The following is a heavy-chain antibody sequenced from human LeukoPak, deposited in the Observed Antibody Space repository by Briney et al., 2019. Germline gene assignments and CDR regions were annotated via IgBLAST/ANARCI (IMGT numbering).Heavy chain of an antibody. CDR2: IKQDGSEK. CDR3: ASSGYSSSWYGEIG. J-gene: IGHJ4*02. Sequence: GGSLRLSCAASGFTFSSYGMHWVRQAPGKGLEWVANIKQDGSEKYYVDSVKGRFTISRDNAKNSLYLQMNSLRAEDTAVYYCASSGYSSSWYGEIGWGQGTLVTVSS. CDR1: GFTFSSYG. V-gene: IGHV3-7*01. D-gene: IGHD6-13*01.